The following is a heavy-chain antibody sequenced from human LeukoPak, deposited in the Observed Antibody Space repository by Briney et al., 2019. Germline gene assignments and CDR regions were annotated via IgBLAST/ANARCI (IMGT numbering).Heavy chain of an antibody. D-gene: IGHD3-22*01. CDR1: GGFISSYY. CDR3: ARHESYYDSSGYYSGLDWFDP. V-gene: IGHV4-59*08. Sequence: SETLSLTCTVSGGFISSYYWSWIRQPPGKGLEWIGYIYYSGSTNYNPSLKSRVTISVDTSKNQFSLKLSSVTAADTAVYYCARHESYYDSSGYYSGLDWFDPWGQGTLVTVSS. J-gene: IGHJ5*02. CDR2: IYYSGST.